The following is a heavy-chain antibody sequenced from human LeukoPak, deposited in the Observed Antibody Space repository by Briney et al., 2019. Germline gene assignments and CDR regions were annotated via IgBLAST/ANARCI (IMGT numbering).Heavy chain of an antibody. V-gene: IGHV3-30*02. CDR1: GFTFSSYG. CDR2: IRYDGSNK. J-gene: IGHJ6*03. D-gene: IGHD2-2*01. CDR3: AKGWYQLYYMDV. Sequence: GGSLRLSCAASGFTFSSYGMHWVRQAPGKGLEWVAFIRYDGSNKYNADSVKGRFTISRDNSKNTLYLQMNSLRAEDTAVYYCAKGWYQLYYMDVWGKGTTVTISS.